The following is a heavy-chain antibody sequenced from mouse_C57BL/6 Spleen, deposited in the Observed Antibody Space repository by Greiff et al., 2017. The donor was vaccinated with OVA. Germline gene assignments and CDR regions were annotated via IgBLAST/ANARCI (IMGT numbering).Heavy chain of an antibody. J-gene: IGHJ3*01. CDR3: ASLHDGYYTGFAY. CDR1: GFTFSSYG. Sequence: EVQLVESGGDLVKPGGSLKLSCAASGFTFSSYGMSWVRQTPDKRLEWVATISSGGSYTYYPDSVKGRFTISRDNAKNTLYLQMSSLKSEDTAMYYCASLHDGYYTGFAYWGQGTLVTVSA. V-gene: IGHV5-6*01. CDR2: ISSGGSYT. D-gene: IGHD2-3*01.